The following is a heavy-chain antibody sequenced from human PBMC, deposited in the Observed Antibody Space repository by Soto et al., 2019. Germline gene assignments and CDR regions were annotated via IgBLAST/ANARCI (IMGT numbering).Heavy chain of an antibody. D-gene: IGHD2-2*01. J-gene: IGHJ4*02. CDR2: IYYSGST. CDR3: ARHVVPAANYFAY. V-gene: IGHV4-59*08. CDR1: GGSISSYY. Sequence: QVQLQESGPGLVKPSETLSLTCTVSGGSISSYYWSWIRQPPGKGLEWIGYIYYSGSTNYNPSLKSRGTISVDTSKNPVPPKLSSVTVADTAVYYCARHVVPAANYFAYWGQGTLVTVSS.